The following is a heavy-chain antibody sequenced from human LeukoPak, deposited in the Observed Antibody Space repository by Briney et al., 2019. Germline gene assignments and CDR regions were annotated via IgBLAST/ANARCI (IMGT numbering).Heavy chain of an antibody. CDR3: AKETPNYSSVDC. CDR1: GFTFSSYA. CDR2: ITVSAGST. D-gene: IGHD6-19*01. J-gene: IGHJ4*02. V-gene: IGHV3-23*01. Sequence: GGSLRLSCAASGFTFSSYAMSWVRQAPGKGLEWVSSITVSAGSTYYADSVKGRFTISRDNSKNTLYLQTNTLRAEDTAVYYCAKETPNYSSVDCWGQGTLVTVSS.